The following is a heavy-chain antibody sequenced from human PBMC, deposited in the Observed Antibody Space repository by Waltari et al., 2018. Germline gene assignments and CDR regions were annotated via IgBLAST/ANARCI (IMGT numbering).Heavy chain of an antibody. D-gene: IGHD6-19*01. V-gene: IGHV3-30*18. CDR1: GFTFSSYG. CDR3: AKGGSSGWYYFDY. J-gene: IGHJ4*02. Sequence: QVQLVESGGGVVQPGRSLRLSCAASGFTFSSYGMPWVRQAPGKGLEWGAVISYDGSNKYYADSVKGRFTISRDNSKNTLYLQMNSLRAEDTAVYYCAKGGSSGWYYFDYWGQGTLVTVSS. CDR2: ISYDGSNK.